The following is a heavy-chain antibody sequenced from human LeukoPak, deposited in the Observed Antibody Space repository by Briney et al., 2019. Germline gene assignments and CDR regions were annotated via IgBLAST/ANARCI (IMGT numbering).Heavy chain of an antibody. CDR3: TGDPYGDYASDY. D-gene: IGHD4-17*01. CDR1: GFTFSSYS. Sequence: GGSLRLSCAASGFTFSSYSMNWVRQAPGKGLEWVSSISPSSSNIYYGDSVKGRFTISRDNAKNSLYLQMNSLRAEDTAVYYCTGDPYGDYASDYWGQGTLVTVSS. J-gene: IGHJ4*02. V-gene: IGHV3-21*01. CDR2: ISPSSSNI.